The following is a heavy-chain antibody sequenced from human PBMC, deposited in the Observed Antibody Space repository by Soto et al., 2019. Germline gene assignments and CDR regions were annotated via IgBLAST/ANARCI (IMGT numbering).Heavy chain of an antibody. CDR2: IYYSGST. J-gene: IGHJ5*02. V-gene: IGHV4-31*03. Sequence: QVQLQESGPGLVKPSQTLSLTCTVSGGSISSGGYYWSWIRQHPGKGLEWVGYIYYSGSTYYNPSLKGRVTISVDTSKNPFSLKLSSVTAADTSVYYCARGGWSVFDHWGQGTLVTVSS. CDR3: ARGGWSVFDH. D-gene: IGHD2-15*01. CDR1: GGSISSGGYY.